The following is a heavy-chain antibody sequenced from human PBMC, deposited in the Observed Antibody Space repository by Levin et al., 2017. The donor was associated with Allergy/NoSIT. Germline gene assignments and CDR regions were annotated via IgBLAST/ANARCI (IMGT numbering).Heavy chain of an antibody. J-gene: IGHJ6*02. CDR2: IKQDGSEK. CDR3: ARSQNVVVAAIYNYGMDV. V-gene: IGHV3-7*01. Sequence: ASVKVSCAASGFTFSSYWMSWVRQAPGKGLEWVANIKQDGSEKYYVDSVKGRFTISRDNAKNSLYLQMNSLRAEDTAVYNCARSQNVVVAAIYNYGMDVWGQGTTVTVSS. D-gene: IGHD2-15*01. CDR1: GFTFSSYW.